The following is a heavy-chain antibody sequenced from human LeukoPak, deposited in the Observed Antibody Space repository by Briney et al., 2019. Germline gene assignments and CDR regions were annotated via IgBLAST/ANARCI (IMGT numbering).Heavy chain of an antibody. Sequence: ASVKVSCKASGYTFTSYGISWVRQAPGQALEWMGWISAYNGNTNYAQKLQGRVTMTIDTSTSTAYMELRSLRSDDTAVYYCARDNRYYAYVWGSYLYFDYWGQGTLVTVSS. CDR3: ARDNRYYAYVWGSYLYFDY. CDR2: ISAYNGNT. CDR1: GYTFTSYG. V-gene: IGHV1-18*01. D-gene: IGHD3-16*02. J-gene: IGHJ4*02.